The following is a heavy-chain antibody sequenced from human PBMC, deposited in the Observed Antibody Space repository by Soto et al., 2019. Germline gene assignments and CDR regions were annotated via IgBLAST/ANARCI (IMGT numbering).Heavy chain of an antibody. J-gene: IGHJ6*03. CDR3: ARVFRYSGHDFYYYYYYMDV. V-gene: IGHV1-8*01. CDR2: MNPNSGNT. CDR1: GYTFTSYD. D-gene: IGHD5-12*01. Sequence: ASVKVSCKASGYTFTSYDINWVRQATGQGLEWMVWMNPNSGNTGYAQKFQGRVTMTRNTSISTAYMELSSLRSEYTAVYYCARVFRYSGHDFYYYYYYMDVWGKGTTVTVSS.